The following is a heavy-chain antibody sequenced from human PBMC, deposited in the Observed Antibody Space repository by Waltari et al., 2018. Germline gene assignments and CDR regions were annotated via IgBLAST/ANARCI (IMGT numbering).Heavy chain of an antibody. CDR2: INWNSGNI. D-gene: IGHD4-4*01. J-gene: IGHJ4*02. CDR3: VRTGYSGNYYYFDF. CDR1: GFTFNDYA. V-gene: IGHV3-9*01. Sequence: VQLLESGGGVVQPGTSLRLSCAASGFTFNDYAMEWVRQAPGEGLECVSGINWNSGNIGYADSVKGRFTISRDNAKNSLYLQMNSLRVEDTALYYCVRTGYSGNYYYFDFWGQGTLVTVSS.